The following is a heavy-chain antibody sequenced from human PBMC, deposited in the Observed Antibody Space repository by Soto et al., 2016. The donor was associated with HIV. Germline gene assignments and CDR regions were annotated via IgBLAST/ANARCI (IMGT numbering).Heavy chain of an antibody. V-gene: IGHV3-74*03. J-gene: IGHJ6*02. CDR1: GFTFGTYW. Sequence: EVQLVESGGDLVQPGGSLRLSCVASGFTFGTYWMHWVRQAPGKGLVWVSRINGDGSSALSADSVKGRFTISRDNAKNTLYLHMNSLRVEDTAAYFCARGGGSSGSYYYAIGRLGPKGP. D-gene: IGHD2-15*01. CDR2: INGDGSSA. CDR3: ARGGGSSGSYYYAIGR.